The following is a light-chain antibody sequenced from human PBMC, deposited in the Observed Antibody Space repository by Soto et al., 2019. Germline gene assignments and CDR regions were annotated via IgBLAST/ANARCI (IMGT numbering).Light chain of an antibody. J-gene: IGKJ1*01. CDR2: QAS. CDR1: QTISSW. CDR3: QQYNNWPGT. Sequence: DIQMTQSPSTLSGSVGDRVTITCRASQTISSWLAWYQQKPGKAPKLLISQASTLKSGVPSRFSGSGSGTEFTLTIRSLQSEDFAVYYCQQYNNWPGTFGQGSKVDTK. V-gene: IGKV1-5*03.